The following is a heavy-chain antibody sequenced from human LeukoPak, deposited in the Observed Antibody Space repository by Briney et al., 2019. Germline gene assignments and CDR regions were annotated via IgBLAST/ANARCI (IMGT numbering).Heavy chain of an antibody. D-gene: IGHD3-10*01. CDR3: ARDPYGSGSYCPGDY. V-gene: IGHV3-30*04. CDR2: ISYDGSNK. Sequence: GGSLRLSCAASGFIFSSYAMHWVRQAPGKGLEWLAVISYDGSNKYYADSVKGRFTISRDNSKNTLYLQMNSLRPDDTAVYYCARDPYGSGSYCPGDYWGQGTLVTVFS. J-gene: IGHJ4*02. CDR1: GFIFSSYA.